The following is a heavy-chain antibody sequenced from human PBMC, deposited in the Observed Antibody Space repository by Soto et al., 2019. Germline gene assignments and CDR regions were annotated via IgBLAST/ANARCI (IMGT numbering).Heavy chain of an antibody. J-gene: IGHJ4*02. V-gene: IGHV1-3*05. CDR1: GYTFINYP. Sequence: QVQLVQSGAEEKKPGASVKVSCKASGYTFINYPMHWVRQAPGQRLEWMGWINAGNGNTKYSQKFQGRVTITRDTSASTAYMELSSLRSEDTAVYYFATVRPPGYSYGPYDYWGQGTLVTVSS. CDR2: INAGNGNT. CDR3: ATVRPPGYSYGPYDY. D-gene: IGHD5-18*01.